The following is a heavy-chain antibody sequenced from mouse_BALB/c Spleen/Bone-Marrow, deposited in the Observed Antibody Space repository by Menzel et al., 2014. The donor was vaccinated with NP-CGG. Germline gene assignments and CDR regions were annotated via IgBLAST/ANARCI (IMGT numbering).Heavy chain of an antibody. CDR1: GYAFTNYW. CDR3: ARRRSLDY. J-gene: IGHJ2*01. V-gene: IGHV1-63*02. CDR2: IYPGSGNT. Sequence: QVQLQQSGAELVRPGTSVKISCKASGYAFTNYWLGWVKQRPGHGLEWIGDIYPGSGNTYYTEKFKGKATLTADTPSSTAYMQLSSLTSEDSAVYFCARRRSLDYWGQGTILTVSS.